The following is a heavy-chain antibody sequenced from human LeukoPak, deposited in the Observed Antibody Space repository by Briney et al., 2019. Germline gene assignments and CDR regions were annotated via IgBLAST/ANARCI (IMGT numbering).Heavy chain of an antibody. CDR3: AEYSSRTDI. Sequence: GGSLRLSCATSGFTFSSYWMHWVRQAPGQGLVRVSRISGDGSSTNYADSVKGRFTISRDNTKNTLYLQMNSLRAEDTAVYYCAEYSSRTDIWGQGTMVTVSS. J-gene: IGHJ3*02. V-gene: IGHV3-74*01. CDR1: GFTFSSYW. D-gene: IGHD6-13*01. CDR2: ISGDGSST.